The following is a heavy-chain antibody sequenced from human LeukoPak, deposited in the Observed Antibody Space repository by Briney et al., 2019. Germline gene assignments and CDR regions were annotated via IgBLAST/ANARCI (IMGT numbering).Heavy chain of an antibody. CDR3: ARDTPGYCTNGVCADY. Sequence: SQTLSLTCTVSDGSISCGDYYWSWIRQPPGKGLKWIGYIFYSGNTYYNPSLKSRVTISVDTSKNQFSLKLSSVTAADTVVYYCARDTPGYCTNGVCADYWGQGTLVTVSS. J-gene: IGHJ4*02. CDR1: DGSISCGDYY. V-gene: IGHV4-30-4*01. CDR2: IFYSGNT. D-gene: IGHD2-8*01.